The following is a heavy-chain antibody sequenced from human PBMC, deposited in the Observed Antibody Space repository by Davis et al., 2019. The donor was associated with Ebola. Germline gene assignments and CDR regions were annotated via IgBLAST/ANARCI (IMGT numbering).Heavy chain of an antibody. D-gene: IGHD2/OR15-2a*01. J-gene: IGHJ4*02. CDR3: AVLAGY. CDR1: GGSVSSGGYY. CDR2: FFYSGNT. V-gene: IGHV4-61*08. Sequence: MPSETLSLTCTVSGGSVSSGGYYWNWIRQPPGKGLEWIGYFFYSGNTNYNPSLMSRATISLDTSTNQVSLKLKSVTTADTAVYYCAVLAGYWGQGTLVTVSS.